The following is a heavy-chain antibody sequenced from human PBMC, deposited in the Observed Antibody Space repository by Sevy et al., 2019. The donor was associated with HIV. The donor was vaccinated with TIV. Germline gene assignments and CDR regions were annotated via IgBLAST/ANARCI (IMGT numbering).Heavy chain of an antibody. J-gene: IGHJ4*02. CDR1: GNTLSDLS. Sequence: ASVKVSCKVSGNTLSDLSMHRVRQSPGKGFEWIGGFDPEDGEPIYARKFQGRVTVTEDTSTDTAYMELSSLRSEDTAVYYCASVGYYDSTAHKQDLGGYWGQGTLVTVSS. CDR3: ASVGYYDSTAHKQDLGGY. CDR2: FDPEDGEP. V-gene: IGHV1-24*01. D-gene: IGHD3-16*01.